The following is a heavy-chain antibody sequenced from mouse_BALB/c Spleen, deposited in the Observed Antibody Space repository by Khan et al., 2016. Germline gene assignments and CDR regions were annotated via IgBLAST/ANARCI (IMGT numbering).Heavy chain of an antibody. CDR3: ARGRWYGAMDY. D-gene: IGHD2-1*01. J-gene: IGHJ4*01. CDR2: INPDSSTI. V-gene: IGHV4-1*02. CDR1: GFDFSRYW. Sequence: EVKLLESGGGLVQPGGSLKLSCAAAGFDFSRYWMSWVRQAPGKGLEWIGKINPDSSTINYTPSLKDKFIISRDNAKNTLYLQMSKVRSEDTALSYCARGRWYGAMDYWGQGTSVTVSS.